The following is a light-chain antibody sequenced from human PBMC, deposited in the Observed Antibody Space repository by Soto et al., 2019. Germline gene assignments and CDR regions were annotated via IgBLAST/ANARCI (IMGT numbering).Light chain of an antibody. Sequence: DIQLTQSPSFLSASVGDRVTITCRASQGISSYLAWYQQKPGQAPKLLIYAASTLQSGVPSRFSGSGYGTEFTRTISSLQPEDFATYYCQQLNSYPPFFGPGTKVDIK. CDR2: AAS. V-gene: IGKV1-9*01. J-gene: IGKJ3*01. CDR3: QQLNSYPPF. CDR1: QGISSY.